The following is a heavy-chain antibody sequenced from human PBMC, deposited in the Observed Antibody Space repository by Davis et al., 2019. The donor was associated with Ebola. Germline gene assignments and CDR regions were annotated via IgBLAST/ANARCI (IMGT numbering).Heavy chain of an antibody. V-gene: IGHV3-9*01. D-gene: IGHD2-2*03. CDR2: ISWNSGSI. Sequence: SLKISCAASGFTFDDYAMHWVRQAPGKGLEWVSGISWNSGSIGYADSVKGRFTISRDNAKNSLYLEMNSLRAEDTALYYCAKGNMDLRGQGTLVTASS. CDR3: AKGNMDL. J-gene: IGHJ4*02. CDR1: GFTFDDYA.